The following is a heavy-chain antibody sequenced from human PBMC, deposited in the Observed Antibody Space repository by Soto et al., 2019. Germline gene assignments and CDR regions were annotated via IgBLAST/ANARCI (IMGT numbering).Heavy chain of an antibody. CDR3: ARGPSTVATWLDY. D-gene: IGHD4-17*01. V-gene: IGHV3-64*02. Sequence: EVPLVESGEGLVQPGGSLRLSCAASGFTFSNYAMHWVRQAPGKGLEYVSAISGNGFSTYYGDSVRGRFIFSRDNSKSTLYLQMGSLRAEDMAVYYCARGPSTVATWLDYWGQGTLATVSS. CDR2: ISGNGFST. CDR1: GFTFSNYA. J-gene: IGHJ4*02.